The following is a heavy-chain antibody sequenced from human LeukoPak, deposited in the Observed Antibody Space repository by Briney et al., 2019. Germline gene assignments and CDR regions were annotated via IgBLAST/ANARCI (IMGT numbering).Heavy chain of an antibody. CDR1: GGSISSYY. J-gene: IGHJ4*02. V-gene: IGHV4-59*01. D-gene: IGHD5-18*01. Sequence: SETLSLTCTVPGGSISSYYWSWIRQPPGKGLEWIGYIYYSGTTNYNPSLKSRVTISVDTSKNQFSLKLSSVTAADTAVYYCAGGYSYGENYWGQGTLVTVSS. CDR2: IYYSGTT. CDR3: AGGYSYGENY.